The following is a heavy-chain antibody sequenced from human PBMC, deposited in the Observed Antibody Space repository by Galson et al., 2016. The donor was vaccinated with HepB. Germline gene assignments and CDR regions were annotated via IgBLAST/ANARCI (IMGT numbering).Heavy chain of an antibody. CDR2: ISAFNGET. Sequence: SVKVSCKASGYTFSDYAVNWVRQAPGQGLEWMGWISAFNGETKYAKKFQGRVSMTTDTSTSTAYMELRSLTSGDTAVNYCARLQEGWLTTRCHLGFYSSFYNYAMDVWGQGTLVTVSS. J-gene: IGHJ6*02. CDR1: GYTFSDYA. CDR3: ARLQEGWLTTRCHLGFYSSFYNYAMDV. V-gene: IGHV1-18*01. D-gene: IGHD2-2*01.